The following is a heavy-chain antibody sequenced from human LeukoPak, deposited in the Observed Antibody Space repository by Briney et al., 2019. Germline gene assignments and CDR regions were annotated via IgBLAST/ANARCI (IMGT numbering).Heavy chain of an antibody. V-gene: IGHV4-38-2*02. CDR3: ARDREVSGSWLPAKSYYYYYYMDV. Sequence: SETLSLTCTVSGYSISSGYYWAWIRQPPGKGLEWIGSIYHSGSTYYNPSLKSRVTISVDTSKNQFSLKLSSVTAADTAVYYCARDREVSGSWLPAKSYYYYYYMDVWGKGTTVTVSS. CDR1: GYSISSGYY. J-gene: IGHJ6*03. D-gene: IGHD1-26*01. CDR2: IYHSGST.